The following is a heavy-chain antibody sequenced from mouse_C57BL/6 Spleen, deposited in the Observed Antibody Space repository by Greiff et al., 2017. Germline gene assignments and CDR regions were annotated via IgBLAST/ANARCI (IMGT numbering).Heavy chain of an antibody. Sequence: EVKLMASWGGLVKPGGSLKLSCAASGFTFSSYTMSWVRQTPEKRLEWVATISGGGGNTYYPDSVKGRFTISRDNAKNTLYLQMSSLRSEDTALYYCARRGIVSYFDYWGQGTTLTVSS. V-gene: IGHV5-9*01. J-gene: IGHJ2*01. CDR1: GFTFSSYT. CDR3: ARRGIVSYFDY. CDR2: ISGGGGNT. D-gene: IGHD2-5*01.